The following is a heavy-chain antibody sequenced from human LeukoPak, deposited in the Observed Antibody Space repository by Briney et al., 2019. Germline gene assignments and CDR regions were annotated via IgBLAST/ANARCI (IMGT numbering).Heavy chain of an antibody. V-gene: IGHV3-20*04. CDR3: ARYLYYYDSSGYYYFDY. CDR2: INWNGGST. J-gene: IGHJ4*02. Sequence: GGSLRLSCAASGFTFDDYGMSWVRQAPGKGLEWVSGINWNGGSTGYADSVKGRFTISRDNAKNSLYLQMNSLRAEDTALYYCARYLYYYDSSGYYYFDYWGQGTLVTASS. D-gene: IGHD3-22*01. CDR1: GFTFDDYG.